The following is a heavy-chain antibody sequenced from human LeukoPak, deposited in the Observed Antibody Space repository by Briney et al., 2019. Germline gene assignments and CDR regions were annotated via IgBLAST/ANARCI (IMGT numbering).Heavy chain of an antibody. CDR2: IYSGGSI. D-gene: IGHD2-15*01. CDR1: TVTVSSMY. V-gene: IGHV3-66*01. J-gene: IGHJ6*03. CDR3: AKNGDRGAYCTGGTCYPYFYYYMDV. Sequence: GGSLRLSCAIPTVTVSSMYMSWVRQAPGGGLEWVSIIYSGGSIYHADSVKGRFSISRDTFKNTLHLQMNSLRAEDTAIYYCAKNGDRGAYCTGGTCYPYFYYYMDVWGKGTTVTI.